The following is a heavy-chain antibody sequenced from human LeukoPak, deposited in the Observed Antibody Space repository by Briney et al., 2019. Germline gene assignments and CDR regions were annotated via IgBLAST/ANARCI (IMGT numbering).Heavy chain of an antibody. Sequence: ASVKVSXRASGYTFTNSVITWVRQAPGQGLEWMGRISTSNGDTNYAAKLQGRVTMTTDTSTSTVYMELGSLTFDDTAVYFCARDPYHRLGPPLDLWGQGTLVTVSS. CDR1: GYTFTNSV. CDR2: ISTSNGDT. V-gene: IGHV1-18*01. D-gene: IGHD1-14*01. CDR3: ARDPYHRLGPPLDL. J-gene: IGHJ5*02.